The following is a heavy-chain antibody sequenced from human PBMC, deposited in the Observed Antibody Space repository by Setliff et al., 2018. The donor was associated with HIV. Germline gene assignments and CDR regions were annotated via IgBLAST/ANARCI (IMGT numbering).Heavy chain of an antibody. CDR1: GYTFTSYD. CDR3: ARPSTSCYGSRCPPDY. J-gene: IGHJ4*02. CDR2: MNPNSGNT. D-gene: IGHD2-2*01. Sequence: ASVKVSCKASGYTFTSYDINWVRQATGQGLEWMGWMNPNSGNTGYAQKFQGRVTITRNTSISTAYMELSSLRSEDTAVYYCARPSTSCYGSRCPPDYWGLGTLVTVSS. V-gene: IGHV1-8*03.